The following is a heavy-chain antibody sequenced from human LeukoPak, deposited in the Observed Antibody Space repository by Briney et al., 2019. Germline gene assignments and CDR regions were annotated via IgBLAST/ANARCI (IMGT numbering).Heavy chain of an antibody. V-gene: IGHV4-38-2*01. CDR1: GYSISSGYY. CDR3: ARRYYDSSGYYYRSTYDAFDI. Sequence: SETLSLTCAVSGYSISSGYYWGWIRQPPGKGLEWIGSIYHSGRTYYNPSLKSRVTISVDTSKNQFCLKLSSVTAADTAVYYCARRYYDSSGYYYRSTYDAFDIWGQGTMVTVSS. J-gene: IGHJ3*02. D-gene: IGHD3-22*01. CDR2: IYHSGRT.